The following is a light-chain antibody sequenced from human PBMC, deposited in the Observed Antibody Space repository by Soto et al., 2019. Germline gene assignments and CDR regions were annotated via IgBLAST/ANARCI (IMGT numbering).Light chain of an antibody. CDR3: QQRSNWPPSIT. J-gene: IGKJ5*01. Sequence: EIVLTQSPATLSLSPGERATLSCMASQSVSSYLAWYQQKPGQAPRLLIYDASNRATGIPARFSGSGSGTDFTLTTSSLEPEDFAVYYCQQRSNWPPSITFGQGTRLEIK. CDR2: DAS. V-gene: IGKV3-11*01. CDR1: QSVSSY.